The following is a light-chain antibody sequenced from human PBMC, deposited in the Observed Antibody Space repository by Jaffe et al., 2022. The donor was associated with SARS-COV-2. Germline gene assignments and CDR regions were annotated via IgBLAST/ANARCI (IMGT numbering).Light chain of an antibody. V-gene: IGLV2-8*01. CDR2: EVS. CDR1: SSDVGAYNY. J-gene: IGLJ1*01. CDR3: SSYAGSHNLI. Sequence: QSALTQPPSASGSPGQSVTISCTGTSSDVGAYNYVSWYQQHPGKAPKVMIYEVSKRPSGVPDRFSGSKSGNTASLTVSGLQAEDEADYYCSSYAGSHNLIFGTGTKVTVL.